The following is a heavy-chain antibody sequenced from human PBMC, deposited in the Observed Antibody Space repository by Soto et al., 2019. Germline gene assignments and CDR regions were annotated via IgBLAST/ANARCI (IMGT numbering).Heavy chain of an antibody. CDR2: ISYDGSNK. V-gene: IGHV3-30-3*01. J-gene: IGHJ6*02. CDR1: GFTFSSYA. Sequence: GGSLRLSCAASGFTFSSYAMHWVRQAPGKGLEWVAVISYDGSNKYYADSVKGRFTISRDNSKNTLYPQMNSLRAEDTAVYYCARDPGWSGNNDYYYYGMDVWGQGTTVTVPS. CDR3: ARDPGWSGNNDYYYYGMDV. D-gene: IGHD3-3*01.